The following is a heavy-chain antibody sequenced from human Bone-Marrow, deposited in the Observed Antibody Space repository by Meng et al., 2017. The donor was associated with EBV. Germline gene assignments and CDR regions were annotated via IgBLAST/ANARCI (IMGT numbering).Heavy chain of an antibody. Sequence: QGQLGQSGAEVKKPGASVKVSCEASGYTFNSYAMHWVRQAPGQRLEWMGWINVGNGDTKYSQKFHGRVTITRDTSATTAYMELSSLTSEDTAVYYCARDSTGDSRGFDPWGQGTLVTVSS. J-gene: IGHJ5*02. CDR3: ARDSTGDSRGFDP. D-gene: IGHD3-22*01. CDR1: GYTFNSYA. CDR2: INVGNGDT. V-gene: IGHV1-3*01.